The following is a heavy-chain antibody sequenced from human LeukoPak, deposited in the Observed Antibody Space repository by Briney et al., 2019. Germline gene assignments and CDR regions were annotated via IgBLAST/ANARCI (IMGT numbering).Heavy chain of an antibody. CDR2: IYTSGST. J-gene: IGHJ4*02. V-gene: IGHV4-4*07. D-gene: IGHD6-19*01. Sequence: PSETLSLTCTVSGGSLSSYYWGWIRQPAGKGLEWIGRIYTSGSTNYNPSLKSRVTISVDKSKNQFSLKLSSVTAADTAVYYCGGGSSGWYGDYWGQGTLVTVSS. CDR3: GGGSSGWYGDY. CDR1: GGSLSSYY.